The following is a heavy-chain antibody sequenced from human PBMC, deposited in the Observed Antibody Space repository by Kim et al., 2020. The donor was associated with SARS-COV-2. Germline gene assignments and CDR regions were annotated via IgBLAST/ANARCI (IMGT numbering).Heavy chain of an antibody. J-gene: IGHJ6*02. CDR3: ARDLPPIAVAGRYYYYGMDV. Sequence: SETLSLTCTVSGGSISSYYWSWIRQPPGKGLEWIGYIYYSGSTNYNPSLKSRVTISVDTSKNQFSLKLSSVTAADTAVYYCARDLPPIAVAGRYYYYGMDVWGQGTTVTVSS. CDR1: GGSISSYY. V-gene: IGHV4-59*01. CDR2: IYYSGST. D-gene: IGHD6-19*01.